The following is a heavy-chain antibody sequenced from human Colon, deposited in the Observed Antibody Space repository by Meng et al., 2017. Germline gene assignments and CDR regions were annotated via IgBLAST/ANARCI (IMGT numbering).Heavy chain of an antibody. V-gene: IGHV4-61*01. CDR3: ARHGGYYQDF. J-gene: IGHJ4*02. CDR1: GGSVSSASYY. Sequence: VQLQESGPGLVRPSGTLSLTCNVSGGSVSSASYYWSWIRQPPGKGLEWIGLIHYSGSRNYNPSLKSQVTMSVDTSKNQVSLRLTSVTAADTAVYYCARHGGYYQDFWGQGTLVTVSS. CDR2: IHYSGSR. D-gene: IGHD4-23*01.